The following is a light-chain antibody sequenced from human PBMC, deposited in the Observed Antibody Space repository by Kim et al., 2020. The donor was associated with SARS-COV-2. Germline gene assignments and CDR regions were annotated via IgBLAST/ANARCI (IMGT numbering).Light chain of an antibody. V-gene: IGKV3D-20*02. CDR1: QSVNGNGNY. J-gene: IGKJ4*01. CDR3: QQRSNWPRLT. CDR2: GAS. Sequence: EIVLTQSPGTLSLSPGETATLSCRASQSVNGNGNYLAWYQQKPGQAPRLLIYGASRRATGIPDRFSGSGSGTDFTLTISSLEPEDFAVYYCQQRSNWPRLTFGGGTKVDIK.